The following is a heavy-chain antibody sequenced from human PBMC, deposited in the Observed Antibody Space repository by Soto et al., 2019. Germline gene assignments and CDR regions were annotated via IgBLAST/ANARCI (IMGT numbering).Heavy chain of an antibody. Sequence: PGGSLRLSCAASGFTFFNYGMHWVLQAPGKGLEWVAVIWYDGTNKYFADSVKGRFTISRDNSKNTLYLQMNSLRAEDTAVYYCARDTFRHGSPLDYWGQGTLVTVSS. D-gene: IGHD3-3*02. CDR2: IWYDGTNK. J-gene: IGHJ4*02. V-gene: IGHV3-33*01. CDR3: ARDTFRHGSPLDY. CDR1: GFTFFNYG.